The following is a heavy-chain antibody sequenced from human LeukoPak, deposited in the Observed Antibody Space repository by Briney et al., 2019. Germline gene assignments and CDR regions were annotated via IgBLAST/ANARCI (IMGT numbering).Heavy chain of an antibody. CDR3: AHSTVLLWFGELLPNYFDY. CDR2: IYWDDDK. J-gene: IGHJ4*02. V-gene: IGHV2-5*02. Sequence: SGPTLVKPTQTLTLTCTFSGFSLSTSGVGVGRIRQPPGKALEWLALIYWDDDKRYSPSLKSRLTITKDTSKNQVVLTMTNMDPVDTATYYCAHSTVLLWFGELLPNYFDYWGQGTLVTVSS. D-gene: IGHD3-10*01. CDR1: GFSLSTSGVG.